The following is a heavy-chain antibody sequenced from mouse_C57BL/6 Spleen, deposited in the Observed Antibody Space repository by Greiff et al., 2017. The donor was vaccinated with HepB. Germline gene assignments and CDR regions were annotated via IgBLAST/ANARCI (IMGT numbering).Heavy chain of an antibody. CDR3: TGGGLTRYFDV. Sequence: VQLQQSGAELVRPGASVTLSCKASGYTFTDYEMHWVKQTPVHGLEWIGAIDPETGGTAYNQKFKGKAILTADKSSSTAYMELRSLTSEDSAVYYCTGGGLTRYFDVWGTGTTVTVSS. CDR1: GYTFTDYE. CDR2: IDPETGGT. V-gene: IGHV1-15*01. D-gene: IGHD1-3*01. J-gene: IGHJ1*03.